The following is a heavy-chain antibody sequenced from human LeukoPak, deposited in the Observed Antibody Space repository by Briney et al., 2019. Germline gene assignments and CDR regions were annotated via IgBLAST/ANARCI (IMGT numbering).Heavy chain of an antibody. CDR1: GFNFSGYS. CDR3: ATPVLHCGGDRFAS. V-gene: IGHV3-48*04. D-gene: IGHD2-21*02. CDR2: ISSSSSTI. Sequence: PGGSLRLSCAASGFNFSGYSMNWVRQAPGKGLECVSYISSSSSTIYYTDSVQGRFTISRDNAKNSLYLQMNSLRAEDTAVYYCATPVLHCGGDRFASWGQGTLVTVSS. J-gene: IGHJ4*02.